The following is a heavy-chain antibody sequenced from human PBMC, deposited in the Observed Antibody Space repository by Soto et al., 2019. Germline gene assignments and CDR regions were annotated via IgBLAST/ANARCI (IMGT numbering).Heavy chain of an antibody. V-gene: IGHV1-3*01. J-gene: IGHJ5*02. CDR1: GYTFTSYA. CDR2: INAGNGNT. CDR3: ARDRTGDFWSGYWGNWFDP. D-gene: IGHD3-3*01. Sequence: ASVKVSCKSSGYTFTSYAMHWVRQAPGQRLEWMGWINAGNGNTKYSQKFQGRVTITRDTSASTAYMELSSLRSEDTAVYYCARDRTGDFWSGYWGNWFDPWGKGTLVTVSS.